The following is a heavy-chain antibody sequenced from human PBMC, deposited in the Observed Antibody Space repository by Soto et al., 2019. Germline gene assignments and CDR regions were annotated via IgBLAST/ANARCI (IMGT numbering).Heavy chain of an antibody. V-gene: IGHV4-4*07. Sequence: SETLSLTCTVSGASISGFYWSWIRQSAGKGLEWIGRIYATGTTDYNPSLKSRVMMSVDTSKKQFSLKLRSVTAADTAVYYCVREGTNTLLDWFDPWGQGISVTVSS. J-gene: IGHJ5*02. CDR1: GASISGFY. CDR3: VREGTNTLLDWFDP. D-gene: IGHD1-1*01. CDR2: IYATGTT.